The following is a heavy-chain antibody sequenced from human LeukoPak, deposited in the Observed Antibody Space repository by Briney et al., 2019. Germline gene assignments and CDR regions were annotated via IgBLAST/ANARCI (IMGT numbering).Heavy chain of an antibody. V-gene: IGHV4-39*01. Sequence: SETLSLTCTVSGGSISSSSYYWGWIRQPPGKGLERIGSIYYSGSTYYNPSLKSRVTISVDTSKNQFSLKLSSVTAADTAVYYCARLKAVAGTLNWFDPWGQGTLVTVSS. CDR3: ARLKAVAGTLNWFDP. CDR2: IYYSGST. CDR1: GGSISSSSYY. D-gene: IGHD6-19*01. J-gene: IGHJ5*02.